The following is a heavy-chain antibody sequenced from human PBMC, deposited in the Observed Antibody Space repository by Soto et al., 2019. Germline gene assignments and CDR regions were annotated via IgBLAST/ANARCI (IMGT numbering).Heavy chain of an antibody. J-gene: IGHJ4*02. D-gene: IGHD2-2*01. Sequence: EVQLLKSGGALVQPGGSLRLSCAASGFTFSNHAMNWVRQAPGKGLEWVATISDSGSTYYADSVKGRFTISRDNSKNTLYQQMNSLRAEDTAVYYCARDPGGHYCTSTSCLYIFDHCGPGTLVIVSS. V-gene: IGHV3-23*01. CDR2: ISDSGST. CDR1: GFTFSNHA. CDR3: ARDPGGHYCTSTSCLYIFDH.